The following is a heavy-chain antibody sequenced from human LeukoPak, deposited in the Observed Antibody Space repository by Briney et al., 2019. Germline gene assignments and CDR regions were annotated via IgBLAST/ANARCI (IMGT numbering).Heavy chain of an antibody. CDR1: GFTFSSYW. CDR3: ARVVSNSWYLDY. J-gene: IGHJ4*02. Sequence: GGSLRLSCAASGFTFSSYWMSWVRQAPGKGLEWVANIVQDGSDKYYVDSVKGRFTISRDNAKYSLYLQMNSLRAEDTAVYYCARVVSNSWYLDYWGQGTLVTVSS. V-gene: IGHV3-7*01. CDR2: IVQDGSDK. D-gene: IGHD6-13*01.